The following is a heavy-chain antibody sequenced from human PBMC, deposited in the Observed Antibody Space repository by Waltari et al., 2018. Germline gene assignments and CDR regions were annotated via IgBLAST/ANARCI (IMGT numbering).Heavy chain of an antibody. Sequence: QVQLVQSGAEVKKPGSSVKVSCKASGGTFSSYAISWVRPAPGQGLEWMGGIIPILGIANYAQKFQGRVTITADKSTSTAYMELSSLRSEDTAVYYCARGGYSYGWYYYYYMDVWGKGTTVTVSS. CDR2: IIPILGIA. CDR1: GGTFSSYA. CDR3: ARGGYSYGWYYYYYMDV. J-gene: IGHJ6*03. D-gene: IGHD5-18*01. V-gene: IGHV1-69*10.